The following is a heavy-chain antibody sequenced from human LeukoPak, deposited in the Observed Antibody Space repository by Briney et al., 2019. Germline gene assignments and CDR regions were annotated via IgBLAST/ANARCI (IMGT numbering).Heavy chain of an antibody. Sequence: AGRSLRLSCAASGFTFNSYAMTWARQAPGKGLEWVSHVSGSGGITYYADSVKGRFTIFRDNSKNTLYLQMNSLRAEDTAVYYCAKTTAGNSSGRNPGWPVDYWGQGTLVTVSS. CDR1: GFTFNSYA. CDR2: VSGSGGIT. CDR3: AKTTAGNSSGRNPGWPVDY. J-gene: IGHJ4*02. V-gene: IGHV3-23*01. D-gene: IGHD6-19*01.